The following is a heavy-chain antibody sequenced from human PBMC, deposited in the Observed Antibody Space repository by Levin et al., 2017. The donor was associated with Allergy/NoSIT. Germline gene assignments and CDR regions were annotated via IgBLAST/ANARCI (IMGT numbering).Heavy chain of an antibody. D-gene: IGHD6-19*01. CDR1: GGSVSSGSYY. Sequence: RSQTLSLTCTVSGGSVSSGSYYWSWIRQPPGKGLEWIGYIYYSGSTNYNPSLKSRVTISVDTSKNQFSLKLSSVTAADTAVYYCARGVAVAGNLLWGYWGQGTLVTVSS. V-gene: IGHV4-61*01. J-gene: IGHJ4*02. CDR2: IYYSGST. CDR3: ARGVAVAGNLLWGY.